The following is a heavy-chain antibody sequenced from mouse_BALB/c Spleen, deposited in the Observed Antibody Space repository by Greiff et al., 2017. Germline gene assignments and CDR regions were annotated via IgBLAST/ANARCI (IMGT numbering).Heavy chain of an antibody. Sequence: EVKLQESGAELVRSGASVKLSCTASGFNIKDYYMHWVKQRPEQGLEWIGWIDPENGDTEYAPKFQGKATMTADTSSNTAYLQLSSLTSEDTAVYYCNAQIYDGYTYYAMDYWGQGTSVTVSS. CDR1: GFNIKDYY. J-gene: IGHJ4*01. CDR2: IDPENGDT. V-gene: IGHV14-4*02. D-gene: IGHD2-3*01. CDR3: NAQIYDGYTYYAMDY.